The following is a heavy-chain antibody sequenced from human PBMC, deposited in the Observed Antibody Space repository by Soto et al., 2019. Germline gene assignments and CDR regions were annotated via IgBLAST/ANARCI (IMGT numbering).Heavy chain of an antibody. CDR2: IYHSGNT. Sequence: SETLSLTCGVSGHSISSGYYWGWIRQPPGRGLEWIGNIYHSGNTYYNPSLKSRVTISLDTSKNQFSLRLNSVTAADTAVYYCARGANIMATSNDPFDVWGQGTVVTVSS. V-gene: IGHV4-38-2*01. D-gene: IGHD5-12*01. J-gene: IGHJ3*01. CDR3: ARGANIMATSNDPFDV. CDR1: GHSISSGYY.